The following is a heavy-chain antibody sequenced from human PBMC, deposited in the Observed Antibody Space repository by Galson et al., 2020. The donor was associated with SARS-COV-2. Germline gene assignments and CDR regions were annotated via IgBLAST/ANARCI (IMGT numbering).Heavy chain of an antibody. V-gene: IGHV3-53*01. CDR3: ARAGVTTSSLVYYYYYYMDV. Sequence: GGSLRLSCAASGFTVSSNYMSWVRQAPGKGLEWVSVIYSGGSTYYADSVKGRFTISRDNSKNTLYLQMNSLRAEDTAVYYCARAGVTTSSLVYYYYYYMDVWGKGTTVTVSS. J-gene: IGHJ6*03. CDR2: IYSGGST. CDR1: GFTVSSNY. D-gene: IGHD4-4*01.